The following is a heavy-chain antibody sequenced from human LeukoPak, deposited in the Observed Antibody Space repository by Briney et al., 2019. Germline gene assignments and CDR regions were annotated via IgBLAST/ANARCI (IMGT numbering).Heavy chain of an antibody. CDR3: ARVRYGSGSYYFPGYYGMDV. V-gene: IGHV4-59*01. CDR1: GGSISSYY. D-gene: IGHD3-10*01. J-gene: IGHJ6*02. Sequence: PSETLSLTCTVSGGSISSYYWSWIRQPPGKGLEWIGYIYYSGSTNYNPSLKSRVTISVDTSKNQFSLKLSSVTAADTAVYYCARVRYGSGSYYFPGYYGMDVWGQGTTVTVSS. CDR2: IYYSGST.